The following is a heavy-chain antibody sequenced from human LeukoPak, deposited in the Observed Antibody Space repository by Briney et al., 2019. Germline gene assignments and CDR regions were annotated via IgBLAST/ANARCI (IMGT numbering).Heavy chain of an antibody. CDR1: GFFFSNYS. J-gene: IGHJ4*02. Sequence: GGSLRLSCVVSGFFFSNYSMTWARQAPGKGLEWVSSISRRSGFIDYADLVKGRFTISRDSAKNSVFLQMDSLGAEDTAVYYCVRGLGGRRGFDFWGQGTLVTVSS. CDR2: ISRRSGFI. V-gene: IGHV3-21*01. D-gene: IGHD3-9*01. CDR3: VRGLGGRRGFDF.